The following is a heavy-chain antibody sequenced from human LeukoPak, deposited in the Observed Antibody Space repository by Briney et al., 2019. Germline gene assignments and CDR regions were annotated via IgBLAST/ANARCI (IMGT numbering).Heavy chain of an antibody. CDR1: EYSFTTYW. D-gene: IGHD1-26*01. Sequence: GGSLKTSCKGSEYSFTTYWIGWVRQIPGKGLEWMGIIYPGDSDTRYSPSFQGQVTIPADKSISTAYLQWRSLKASDTAMYYCARRSGRYQKYYFDYWGQGTLVTVSS. CDR2: IYPGDSDT. V-gene: IGHV5-51*01. J-gene: IGHJ4*02. CDR3: ARRSGRYQKYYFDY.